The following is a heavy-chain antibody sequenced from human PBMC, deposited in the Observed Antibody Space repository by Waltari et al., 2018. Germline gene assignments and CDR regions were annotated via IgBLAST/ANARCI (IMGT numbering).Heavy chain of an antibody. J-gene: IGHJ4*02. Sequence: EVQLVESGGGLVQPGGSLRLSCAASGFTFSSYWMHWVRQAPGKGLVWVSRINPDSSKPRFADSVKGRFTISRDNAKNTVYLQMNSLRADDTAMYYCTRDPSHCTNGVCYPDYWGQGTLVTVSS. CDR3: TRDPSHCTNGVCYPDY. CDR1: GFTFSSYW. CDR2: INPDSSKP. D-gene: IGHD2-8*01. V-gene: IGHV3-74*01.